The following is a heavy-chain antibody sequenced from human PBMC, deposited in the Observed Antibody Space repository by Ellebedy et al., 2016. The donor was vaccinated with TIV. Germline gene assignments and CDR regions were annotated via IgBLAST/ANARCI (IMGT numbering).Heavy chain of an antibody. CDR3: VRVGGDY. CDR1: GGTFSSYG. D-gene: IGHD4-23*01. CDR2: IIPIFGTT. V-gene: IGHV1-69*13. Sequence: SVKVSXXASGGTFSSYGFSWVRQAPGQGLEWMGGIIPIFGTTNYAQKFQGRVTLTADESTGTAFMELSSLRSEDTAVYYCVRVGGDYWGQGTLVTVSS. J-gene: IGHJ4*02.